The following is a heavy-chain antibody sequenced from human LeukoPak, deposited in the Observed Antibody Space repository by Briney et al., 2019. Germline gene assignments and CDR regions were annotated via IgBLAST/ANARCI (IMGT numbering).Heavy chain of an antibody. Sequence: WETLSLTCAVYDGSFSDYYWNWIRQPPGKGLEWIGEINHSGSTNYNPSLKSRVTISVDTSKNQFSLKLTSVTAADTAVYYCARAPAHLAAAGGDFDYCGQGTLVTVSS. V-gene: IGHV4-34*01. J-gene: IGHJ4*02. CDR2: INHSGST. CDR3: ARAPAHLAAAGGDFDY. D-gene: IGHD6-13*01. CDR1: DGSFSDYY.